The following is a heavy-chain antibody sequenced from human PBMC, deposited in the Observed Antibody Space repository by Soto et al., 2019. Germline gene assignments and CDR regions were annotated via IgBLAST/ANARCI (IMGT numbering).Heavy chain of an antibody. CDR2: IRSTACSGTA. D-gene: IGHD1-20*01. Sequence: TGGSLRLSCTAAGCSFSGYAMSWVRQAPGKGLEWVGFIRSTACSGTAAYAASVKGRLTFSRDDSKRIAHLQMNSLKTEDTAIYYCTRDQGMAPWGQGTMVTVSS. CDR3: TRDQGMAP. CDR1: GCSFSGYA. V-gene: IGHV3-49*04. J-gene: IGHJ3*01.